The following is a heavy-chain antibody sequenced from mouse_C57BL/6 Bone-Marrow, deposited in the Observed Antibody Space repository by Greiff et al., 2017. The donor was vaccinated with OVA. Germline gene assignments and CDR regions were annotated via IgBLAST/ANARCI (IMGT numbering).Heavy chain of an antibody. D-gene: IGHD2-5*01. V-gene: IGHV6-6*01. J-gene: IGHJ4*01. CDR3: TRNYSKGYAMDY. CDR2: IRNKANNHAT. Sequence: EVQVVESGGGLVQPGGSMKLSCAASGFTFSDAWMDWVRQSPEKGLEWVAEIRNKANNHATYYAESVKGRFTISRDDSKSSVYLQMNSLRAEDTGIYYCTRNYSKGYAMDYWGQGTSVTVSS. CDR1: GFTFSDAW.